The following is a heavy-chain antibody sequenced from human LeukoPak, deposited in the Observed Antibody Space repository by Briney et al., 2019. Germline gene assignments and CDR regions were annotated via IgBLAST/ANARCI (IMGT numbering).Heavy chain of an antibody. CDR3: ARQNSGARLNV. Sequence: SQTLSLTCTVSGDSMRSYYWSWIRQPPGKGLEWVGHIYYSGSTDYNPSLKSRLTISVDTSKNQFSLQLSSVTAADTAVYFCARQNSGARLNVWGQGTTVTVSS. V-gene: IGHV4-59*08. D-gene: IGHD6-25*01. CDR2: IYYSGST. CDR1: GDSMRSYY. J-gene: IGHJ6*01.